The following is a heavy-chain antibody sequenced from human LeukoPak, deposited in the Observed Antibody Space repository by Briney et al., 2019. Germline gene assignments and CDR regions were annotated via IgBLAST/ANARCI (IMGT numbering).Heavy chain of an antibody. CDR2: IIPIFGTA. CDR1: GGTFSSYA. V-gene: IGHV1-69*06. Sequence: ASVKVSCKASGGTFSSYAISWVRQAPGQGLEWMGGIIPIFGTANYAQKFQGRVTITADKSTSTAYMELSSLRSEDTAVYYCARGASVTTSYYYYYMDVWGKGTTVTVSS. CDR3: ARGASVTTSYYYYYMDV. J-gene: IGHJ6*03. D-gene: IGHD4-11*01.